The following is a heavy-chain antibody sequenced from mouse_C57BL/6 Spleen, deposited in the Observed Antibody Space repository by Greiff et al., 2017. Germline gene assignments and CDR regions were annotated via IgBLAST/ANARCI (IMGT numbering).Heavy chain of an antibody. CDR2: INPNNGGT. CDR1: GYTFTDYY. J-gene: IGHJ1*03. V-gene: IGHV1-26*01. D-gene: IGHD1-1*01. CDR3: ARGYGSSYYCYFDV. Sequence: EVQLQQSGPELVKPGASVKISCTASGYTFTDYYMNWVKQRHGKSLAWIGDINPNNGGTSYNQKFKGKATLTVDKSSSTAYMELRSLTSEDSAGYYCARGYGSSYYCYFDVWGTGTTVTVSS.